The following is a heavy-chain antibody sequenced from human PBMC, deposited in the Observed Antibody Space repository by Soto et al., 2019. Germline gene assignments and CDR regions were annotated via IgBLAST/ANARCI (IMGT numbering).Heavy chain of an antibody. CDR1: GFIFSTYG. D-gene: IGHD4-17*01. V-gene: IGHV3-30*18. CDR3: AKDFLLTTITTVGD. Sequence: QVQLVESGGGVFQPGRSLRLSCAASGFIFSTYGMHWVRQAPGKGLEWLSVISYDGNNKYYADSLKGRFTISRDNSKNTLWLQMDSLRTEDTAVYYCAKDFLLTTITTVGDWGQGTLVTVSS. J-gene: IGHJ4*02. CDR2: ISYDGNNK.